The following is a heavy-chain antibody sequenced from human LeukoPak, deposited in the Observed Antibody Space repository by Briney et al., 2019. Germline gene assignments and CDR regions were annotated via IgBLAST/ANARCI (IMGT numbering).Heavy chain of an antibody. V-gene: IGHV4-61*05. CDR2: ISFSGST. D-gene: IGHD3-10*01. CDR1: GGSISSSSYY. CDR3: ARSYYGSGTPPYAFDI. Sequence: ASETLSLTCTVSGGSISSSSYYWGWIRQPPGKGLEWIGYISFSGSTNYNPSLKSRVTISVDTSKNQFSLKLSSVTAADTAVYYCARSYYGSGTPPYAFDIWGQGTMVTVSS. J-gene: IGHJ3*02.